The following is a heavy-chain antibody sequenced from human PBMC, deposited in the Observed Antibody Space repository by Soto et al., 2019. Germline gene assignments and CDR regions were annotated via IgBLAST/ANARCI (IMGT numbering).Heavy chain of an antibody. CDR3: ASEGPVTGTFDY. CDR2: IYHSGST. D-gene: IGHD4-4*01. V-gene: IGHV4-4*02. J-gene: IGHJ4*02. Sequence: QVQLQESGPRLVKSSGTLSLTCAVSGGSISSTKWWNWVRQPPGKGLEWIGEIYHSGSTNPKPSLKSRGTISVDKSKNPCSLKLSSVTAADTAVYYCASEGPVTGTFDYWGQGTLVTVSS. CDR1: GGSISSTKW.